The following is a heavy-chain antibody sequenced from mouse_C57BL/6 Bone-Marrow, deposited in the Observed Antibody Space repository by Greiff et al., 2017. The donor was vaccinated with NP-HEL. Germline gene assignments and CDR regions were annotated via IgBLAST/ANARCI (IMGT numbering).Heavy chain of an antibody. D-gene: IGHD1-1*01. V-gene: IGHV1-15*01. Sequence: QVQLKQSGAELVRPGASVTLSCKASGYTFTDYEMHWVKQTPVHGLEWIGAIDPETGGTAYNQQFKGKAILTADKSASTAYMERHSLTSEDSAVYYCTRNRYYVSSYVFAYWGQGTLVTVSA. CDR2: IDPETGGT. CDR1: GYTFTDYE. CDR3: TRNRYYVSSYVFAY. J-gene: IGHJ3*01.